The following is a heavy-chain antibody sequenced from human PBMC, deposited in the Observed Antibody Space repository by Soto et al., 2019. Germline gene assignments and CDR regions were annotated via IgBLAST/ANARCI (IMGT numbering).Heavy chain of an antibody. CDR1: GFTFSSYG. V-gene: IGHV3-33*01. CDR3: ARDGKGVYYDSSVFDY. CDR2: IWYDGSNK. J-gene: IGHJ4*02. Sequence: QVQLVESGGGVVQPGRSLRLSCAASGFTFSSYGMHWVRQAPGNGLEWVAVIWYDGSNKYYADSVKGRFTISRDNSKNTLYLQMNSLRAEDTAVYYCARDGKGVYYDSSVFDYWGQGTLVTVSS. D-gene: IGHD3-22*01.